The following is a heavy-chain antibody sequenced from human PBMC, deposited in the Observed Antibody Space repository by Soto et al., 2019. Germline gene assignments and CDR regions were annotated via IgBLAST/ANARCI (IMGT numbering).Heavy chain of an antibody. CDR1: GFTFSSYA. D-gene: IGHD6-19*01. V-gene: IGHV3-23*01. Sequence: PGGSLRLSCAASGFTFSSYAMSWVRQAPGKGLEWVSAISGSGGSTYYADSVKGRFTISRDNSKNTLYLQMNSLRAEDTAVYYCAKDLPLPGIAVAGTVFGYWGQGTLVTVSS. CDR2: ISGSGGST. J-gene: IGHJ4*02. CDR3: AKDLPLPGIAVAGTVFGY.